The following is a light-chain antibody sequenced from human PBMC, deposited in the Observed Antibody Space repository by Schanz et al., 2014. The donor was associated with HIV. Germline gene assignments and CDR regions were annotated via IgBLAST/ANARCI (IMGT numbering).Light chain of an antibody. CDR2: ATY. CDR1: SSNIATNA. J-gene: IGLJ3*02. Sequence: QSVLTQPPSASGTPGQRVTLSCSASSSNIATNAVNWYQQFPGTAPKLLIYATYNRPSGVPDRFSGSKSGTSASLAISGLRSEDEGDYYCASWDDSLNGWVFGGGTKLTVL. V-gene: IGLV1-44*01. CDR3: ASWDDSLNGWV.